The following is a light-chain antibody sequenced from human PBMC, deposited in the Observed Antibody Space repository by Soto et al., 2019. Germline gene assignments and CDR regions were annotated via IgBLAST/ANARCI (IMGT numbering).Light chain of an antibody. CDR3: QQYGSSPGLT. Sequence: EMVMTQSPATLSVSPGERATLSCRASQSVSSSYLAWYQQKPGQAPRLLIYGASSRATGIPDRFSGSGSGTDFTLTISRLEPEDFAVYYCQQYGSSPGLTFGGGTKVDIK. J-gene: IGKJ4*01. CDR2: GAS. V-gene: IGKV3-20*01. CDR1: QSVSSSY.